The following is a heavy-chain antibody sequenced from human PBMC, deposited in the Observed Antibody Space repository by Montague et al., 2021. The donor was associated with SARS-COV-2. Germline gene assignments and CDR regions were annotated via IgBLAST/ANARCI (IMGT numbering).Heavy chain of an antibody. CDR2: VDWGDDK. CDR3: ARIHGGTSGSFDY. V-gene: IGHV2-70*01. J-gene: IGHJ4*02. CDR1: GFSLTTGGMC. Sequence: PALVKPTQTLTLTCTFSGFSLTTGGMCVTWIRQPPGKALEWLAVVDWGDDKYYTSSLETRLAISKDTSRNQVVLTMTNMDPMDTGTYYCARIHGGTSGSFDYWGQGILVTVSS. D-gene: IGHD3-10*01.